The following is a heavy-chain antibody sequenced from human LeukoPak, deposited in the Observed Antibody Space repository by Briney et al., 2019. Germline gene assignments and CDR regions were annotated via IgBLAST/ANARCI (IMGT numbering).Heavy chain of an antibody. V-gene: IGHV3-11*04. D-gene: IGHD5-18*01. CDR1: GFTISDYY. Sequence: GGSLRLSCAASGFTISDYYMNWIRQAPGKGLEWVSYISSSSSTIYYADSVKGRFTISRDNAKNSLYLQMNSLRAEDTAVYYCARDRGYTYGWYVDVWGKGTTVTVSS. CDR3: ARDRGYTYGWYVDV. CDR2: ISSSSSTI. J-gene: IGHJ6*03.